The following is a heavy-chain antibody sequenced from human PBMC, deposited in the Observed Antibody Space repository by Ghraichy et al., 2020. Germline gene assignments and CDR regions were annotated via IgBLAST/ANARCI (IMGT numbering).Heavy chain of an antibody. J-gene: IGHJ4*02. CDR3: ARGDYSTSSRGLNY. D-gene: IGHD6-6*01. CDR1: GFTVSSNY. Sequence: GGSLRLSCAASGFTVSSNYMSWVRQAPGKGLEWVSVIYSGGSTYYADSVKGRFTISRDNSKNTLYLQMNRLRADDTAVYYCARGDYSTSSRGLNYWGQGTLVTVSS. V-gene: IGHV3-53*01. CDR2: IYSGGST.